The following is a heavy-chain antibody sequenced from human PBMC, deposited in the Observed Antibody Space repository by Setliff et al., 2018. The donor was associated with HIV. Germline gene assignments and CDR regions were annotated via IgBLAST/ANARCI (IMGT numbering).Heavy chain of an antibody. D-gene: IGHD2-21*02. Sequence: SVKVSCKVSGSTLITTSLTWVRQAPGQGLEWVGGIVPAFGTSDSSPRFQGRVTITTDFSANSAYMEMTSLTSDDTAVYYCARELGTGWYDPWGQGTRVTVSS. CDR1: GSTLITTS. J-gene: IGHJ5*02. CDR2: IVPAFGTS. V-gene: IGHV1-69*05. CDR3: ARELGTGWYDP.